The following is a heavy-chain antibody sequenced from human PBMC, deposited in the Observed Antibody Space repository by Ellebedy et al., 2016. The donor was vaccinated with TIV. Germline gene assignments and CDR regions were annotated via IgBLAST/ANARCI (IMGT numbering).Heavy chain of an antibody. V-gene: IGHV4-59*12. Sequence: SQTLSLTCAVYGGSFSGYYWSWIRQPPGKGLEWIGYIYYSGSTNYNPSLKSRVTISVDTSKKQISLKLNFVTAADTAVYYCATLGGAAAGTGWFDPWGQGTLVTVSS. D-gene: IGHD6-13*01. CDR3: ATLGGAAAGTGWFDP. J-gene: IGHJ5*02. CDR1: GGSFSGYY. CDR2: IYYSGST.